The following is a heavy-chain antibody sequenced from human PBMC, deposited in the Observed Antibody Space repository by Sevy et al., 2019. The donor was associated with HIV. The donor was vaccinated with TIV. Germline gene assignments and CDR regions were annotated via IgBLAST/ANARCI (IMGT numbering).Heavy chain of an antibody. CDR3: ARDLPPSATTVAHFDC. V-gene: IGHV3-48*03. D-gene: IGHD4-17*01. J-gene: IGHJ4*02. Sequence: GGSLRLSCEVSGFTFSSYEMNWVRQAPGKGLEWVSYISSSGNTTYYADSVKGRFTISRDNAKNSLYLQMNSLRAEDTAVYYCARDLPPSATTVAHFDCWGQGTLVTVSS. CDR2: ISSSGNTT. CDR1: GFTFSSYE.